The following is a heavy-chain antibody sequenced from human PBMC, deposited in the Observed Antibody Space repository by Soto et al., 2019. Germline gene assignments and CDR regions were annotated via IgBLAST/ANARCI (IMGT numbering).Heavy chain of an antibody. CDR1: GFTVSSNY. Sequence: PGGSLRLSCAASGFTVSSNYMSWVRQAPGKGLEWVSVIYSGGSTYYADSVKGRFTISRDNSKNTLYLQMNSLRAEDTAVYYCARDAQPRYCSSTSCYDFDYWGQGTLVTVSS. V-gene: IGHV3-66*01. CDR3: ARDAQPRYCSSTSCYDFDY. D-gene: IGHD2-2*01. J-gene: IGHJ4*02. CDR2: IYSGGST.